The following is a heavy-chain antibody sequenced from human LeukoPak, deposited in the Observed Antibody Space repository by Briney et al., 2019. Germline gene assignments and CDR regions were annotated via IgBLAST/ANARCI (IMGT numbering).Heavy chain of an antibody. D-gene: IGHD1-26*01. V-gene: IGHV4-39*01. CDR3: ARRTSNPVGAIDY. CDR1: DGSISISNYY. J-gene: IGHJ4*02. Sequence: PSETLSLTCTVSDGSISISNYYWGWIRQPPGRGLEWIGSISYRGTYYNPSLKSRLTISVDTSKNHFSLNLRSVTAADTAVYYCARRTSNPVGAIDYWGQGTLVTVSS. CDR2: ISYRGT.